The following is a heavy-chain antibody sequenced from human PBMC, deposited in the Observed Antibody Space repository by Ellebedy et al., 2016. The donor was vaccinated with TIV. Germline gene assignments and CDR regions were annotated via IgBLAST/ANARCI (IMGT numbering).Heavy chain of an antibody. CDR1: GFTFNDYY. V-gene: IGHV3-11*01. CDR2: ISSSGTTI. D-gene: IGHD2/OR15-2a*01. CDR3: VTNRGEGGLLSFFDF. J-gene: IGHJ4*02. Sequence: GESLKISCAASGFTFNDYYMSWIRQAPGKGLEWVSYISSSGTTIYYADSVKGRFTISRDNAKNSLSLQMDSLRAEDAAMHFCVTNRGEGGLLSFFDFWGRGTQVTVSP.